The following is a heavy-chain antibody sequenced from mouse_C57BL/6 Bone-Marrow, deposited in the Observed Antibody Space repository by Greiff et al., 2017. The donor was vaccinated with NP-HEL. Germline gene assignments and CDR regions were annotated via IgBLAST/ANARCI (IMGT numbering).Heavy chain of an antibody. CDR2: ISDGGSYT. D-gene: IGHD1-1*01. CDR3: ARVYGSLFDY. J-gene: IGHJ2*01. Sequence: EVKLVESGGGLVKPGGSLKLSCAASGFTFSSYAMSWVRQTPEKRLEWVATISDGGSYTYYPDNVKGRFTISRDNAKNHLYLQMSHLKSEDTAMYYCARVYGSLFDYWGQGTTLTVSS. V-gene: IGHV5-4*03. CDR1: GFTFSSYA.